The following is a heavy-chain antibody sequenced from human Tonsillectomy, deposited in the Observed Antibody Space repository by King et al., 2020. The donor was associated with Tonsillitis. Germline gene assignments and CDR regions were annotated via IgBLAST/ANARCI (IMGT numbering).Heavy chain of an antibody. CDR2: IIPILGST. J-gene: IGHJ3*02. CDR1: GGTFSSNA. V-gene: IGHV1-69*01. D-gene: IGHD2-21*02. Sequence: VQLVESGAEVKKPGSSVKVSCKASGGTFSSNAFSWVRQAPGQGLEWMGGIIPILGSTNYVPKFQGRVTIIADEATTTVYMELSSLRSEDTDVYYCARGDCGGDCYSRAFDIWGQGPMVTVSS. CDR3: ARGDCGGDCYSRAFDI.